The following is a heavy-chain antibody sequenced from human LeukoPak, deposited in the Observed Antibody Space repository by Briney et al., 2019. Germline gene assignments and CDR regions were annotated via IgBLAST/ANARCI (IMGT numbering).Heavy chain of an antibody. Sequence: GRSLRLSCAASGFTFDDYAMHWVRQAPGKGLEWVSGISWNSGSIGYADSVKGRFTISRDNAKNSLYLQMNSLRAEDTAVYYCVRDVDDYDHHRGDSWGQGTLVTVSS. CDR3: VRDVDDYDHHRGDS. D-gene: IGHD4-17*01. V-gene: IGHV3-9*01. J-gene: IGHJ4*02. CDR1: GFTFDDYA. CDR2: ISWNSGSI.